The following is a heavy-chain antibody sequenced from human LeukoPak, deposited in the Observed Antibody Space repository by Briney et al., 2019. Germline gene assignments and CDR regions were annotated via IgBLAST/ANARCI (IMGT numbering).Heavy chain of an antibody. CDR2: ISASGITI. V-gene: IGHV3-48*03. J-gene: IGHJ4*02. CDR3: ATGDDYRTFDY. Sequence: GGSLRLSCAASDFTFSSYEMNWVRQAPGKGLEWVSYISASGITIYYADSVKGRFTISRDNAKNSLYLQMNSLRAEDTAVYYCATGDDYRTFDYWGQGTLVTVSS. CDR1: DFTFSSYE. D-gene: IGHD5-24*01.